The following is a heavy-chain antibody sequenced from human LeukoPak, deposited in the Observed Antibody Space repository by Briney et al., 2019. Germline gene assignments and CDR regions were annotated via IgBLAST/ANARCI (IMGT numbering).Heavy chain of an antibody. CDR1: NGSFGGYH. Sequence: SETLSLTCAVYNGSFGGYHWNWIRRPPGKRLEWIGEITYGGATNYNPSLRSRVTMSVDTSKKQFSLKLTSLTAADTAVYYCVRGRYCSSASCYDWFDPWGPGTHVSVSS. D-gene: IGHD2-2*01. CDR2: ITYGGAT. J-gene: IGHJ5*02. CDR3: VRGRYCSSASCYDWFDP. V-gene: IGHV4-34*01.